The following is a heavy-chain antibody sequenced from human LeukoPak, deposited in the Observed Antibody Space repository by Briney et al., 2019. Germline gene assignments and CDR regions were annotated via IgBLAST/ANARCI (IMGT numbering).Heavy chain of an antibody. CDR2: IYSGGST. CDR1: GFTFSSYA. CDR3: ARVRWRWELSPDAFDI. J-gene: IGHJ3*02. D-gene: IGHD1-26*01. V-gene: IGHV3-53*01. Sequence: GGSLRLSCAASGFTFSSYAMSWVRQAPGKGLEWVSVIYSGGSTYYADSVKGRFTISRDNSKNTLYLQMNSLRAEDTAVYYCARVRWRWELSPDAFDIWGQGTMVTVSS.